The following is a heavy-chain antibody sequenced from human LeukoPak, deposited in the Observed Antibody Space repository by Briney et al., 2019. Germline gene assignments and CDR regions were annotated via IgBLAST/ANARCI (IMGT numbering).Heavy chain of an antibody. CDR3: ARDLGYSYGPYYMDV. D-gene: IGHD5-18*01. CDR2: ISSSSSTI. V-gene: IGHV3-48*01. CDR1: GFTFSSYS. J-gene: IGHJ6*03. Sequence: GGSLRLSCAASGFTFSSYSMNWVRQAPGKGLEWVSYISSSSSTIYYADSVKGRFNISRDNTKNSLYLQMNSLRAEDTAVYYCARDLGYSYGPYYMDVWGKGTTVTVSS.